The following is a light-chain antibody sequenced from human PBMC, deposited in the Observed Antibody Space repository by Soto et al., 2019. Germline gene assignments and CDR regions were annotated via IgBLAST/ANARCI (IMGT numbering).Light chain of an antibody. CDR1: QSVSSNY. J-gene: IGKJ2*01. CDR3: QQYGGSPLYT. CDR2: GAS. Sequence: EIVLTQSPGTLSLSPGEGATLSCRASQSVSSNYLAWYQQKPGQAPRLLIYGASSRATDIPARFSGSGSGTDFTLTISRLEPEDFAVYYCQQYGGSPLYTFGQGTRLEIK. V-gene: IGKV3-20*01.